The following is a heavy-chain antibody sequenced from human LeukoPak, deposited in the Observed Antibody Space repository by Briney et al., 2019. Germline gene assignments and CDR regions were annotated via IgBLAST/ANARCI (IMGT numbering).Heavy chain of an antibody. CDR1: GGSFSGYY. Sequence: SETLSLTCAVYGGSFSGYYWSWIRQPPGKGLEWIGGINHSGSANYNPSLKSRVTISVDTSKNQFSLKLSSVTAADTAVYYCAKLRYCSGGSCYNYWGQGTLVTVSS. CDR2: INHSGSA. J-gene: IGHJ4*02. CDR3: AKLRYCSGGSCYNY. D-gene: IGHD2-15*01. V-gene: IGHV4-34*01.